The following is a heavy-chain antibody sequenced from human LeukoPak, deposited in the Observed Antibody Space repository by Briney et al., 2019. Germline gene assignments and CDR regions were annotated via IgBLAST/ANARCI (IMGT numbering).Heavy chain of an antibody. Sequence: SETLSLTCTVSGGSISSYYWSWIRQPPGKGLERIGYIYYSGSTNYNPSLKSRVTISVDTSKNQFSLKLSSVAAADTAVYYCARALTIFGVVHLDYWGQGTLVTVSS. D-gene: IGHD3-3*01. CDR1: GGSISSYY. CDR3: ARALTIFGVVHLDY. J-gene: IGHJ4*02. V-gene: IGHV4-59*08. CDR2: IYYSGST.